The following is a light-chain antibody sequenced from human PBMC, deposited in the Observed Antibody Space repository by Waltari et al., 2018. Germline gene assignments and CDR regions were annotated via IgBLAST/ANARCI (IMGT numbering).Light chain of an antibody. J-gene: IGKJ4*01. Sequence: ESVLTQSPGTLSLSPGERATLSCRASQSVDSTYLAWYQQKPGQAPRLLIYGAASRATGIPDRFSGSGSGTDFTLTISRLEPEDFAVYFCQQRSNWPPLTFGGGTKVEIK. V-gene: IGKV3D-20*02. CDR3: QQRSNWPPLT. CDR1: QSVDSTY. CDR2: GAA.